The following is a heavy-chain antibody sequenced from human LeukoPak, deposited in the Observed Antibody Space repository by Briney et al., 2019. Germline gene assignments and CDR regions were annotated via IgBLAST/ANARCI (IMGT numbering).Heavy chain of an antibody. CDR2: IKNDGSGI. J-gene: IGHJ4*02. Sequence: GGSLRLSCAASGFNFINTWMHWVRQAPGKGLVWVARIKNDGSGIIYADSVKGRFTISRDNAKNSLYLQMNRLRAEDTAVYYCARPRGCGTSRCNNFDYWGQGTLVAVSS. D-gene: IGHD2-21*01. CDR1: GFNFINTW. CDR3: ARPRGCGTSRCNNFDY. V-gene: IGHV3-74*01.